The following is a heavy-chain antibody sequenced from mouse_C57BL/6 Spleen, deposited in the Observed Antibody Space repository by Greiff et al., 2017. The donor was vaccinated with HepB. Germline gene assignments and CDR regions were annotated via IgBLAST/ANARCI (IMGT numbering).Heavy chain of an antibody. Sequence: EVKLVESEGGLVQPGSSMKLSCTASGFTFSDYYMAWVRQVPEKGLEWVANINYDGSSTYYLDSLKSRFIISRDNAKNILYLQMSSLKSEDTATYYCAREGPLYGSGSMDYWGQGTSVTVSS. CDR1: GFTFSDYY. V-gene: IGHV5-16*01. CDR2: INYDGSST. D-gene: IGHD1-1*01. CDR3: AREGPLYGSGSMDY. J-gene: IGHJ4*01.